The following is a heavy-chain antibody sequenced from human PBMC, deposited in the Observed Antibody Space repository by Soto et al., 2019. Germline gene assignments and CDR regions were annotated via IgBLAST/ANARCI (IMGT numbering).Heavy chain of an antibody. CDR3: AYVGGLEQWLYRLDH. Sequence: QITLKESGPSLVKPTQTLTLTCTFSGFSLTTTGVGVVWIRQPPGKALEWLALIYWDDDTHYSASLRSRLTVTKDTTKNQVVLTLTNVDPADTGTYFCAYVGGLEQWLYRLDHWGQGTVVTVSS. D-gene: IGHD6-19*01. V-gene: IGHV2-5*02. J-gene: IGHJ4*02. CDR1: GFSLTTTGVG. CDR2: IYWDDDT.